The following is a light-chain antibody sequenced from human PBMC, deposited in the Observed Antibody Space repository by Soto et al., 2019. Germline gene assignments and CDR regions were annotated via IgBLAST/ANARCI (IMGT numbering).Light chain of an antibody. CDR3: QQDYGSSPAST. Sequence: DIVMTQSPDSLAVSLGERATINCKSSQSVLYSSNNKNYLAWYQQKPGQPPKLLIYWASTRETAVPDRLSGRGPGTDFASNSSSPQAENVAGYHAQQDYGSSPASTLGGGT. CDR1: QSVLYSSNNKNY. V-gene: IGKV4-1*01. CDR2: WAS. J-gene: IGKJ4*01.